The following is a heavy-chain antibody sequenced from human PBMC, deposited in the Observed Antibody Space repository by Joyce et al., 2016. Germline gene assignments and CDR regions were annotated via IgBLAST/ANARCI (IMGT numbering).Heavy chain of an antibody. CDR1: GGAISRGGYY. Sequence: QVQLKESGPRLVKPSQTLSLTCTVSGGAISRGGYYWRWIRQHPGKGLEWIGYIHDSGRTYYRPSLKSRVIISLDTSKNQFSLKLNSATAADTAVYYCARVWSGYYIFDNWGQGTRVIVSS. J-gene: IGHJ4*02. D-gene: IGHD3-3*01. V-gene: IGHV4-31*03. CDR2: IHDSGRT. CDR3: ARVWSGYYIFDN.